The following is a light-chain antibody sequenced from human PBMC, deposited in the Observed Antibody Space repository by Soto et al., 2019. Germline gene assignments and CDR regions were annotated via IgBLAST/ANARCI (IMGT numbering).Light chain of an antibody. CDR1: SSDVGNYNY. CDR2: DVN. V-gene: IGLV2-11*01. J-gene: IGLJ2*01. CDR3: CSYAGNTIVI. Sequence: QSALTQPPSVSGSPGQSVSISCTGTSSDVGNYNYVSWYQQHPGKAPKLMIFDVNRRPSGVPDRFSGSKSGNTASLTISGLQAEDEADYYCCSYAGNTIVIFGGGTKLTVL.